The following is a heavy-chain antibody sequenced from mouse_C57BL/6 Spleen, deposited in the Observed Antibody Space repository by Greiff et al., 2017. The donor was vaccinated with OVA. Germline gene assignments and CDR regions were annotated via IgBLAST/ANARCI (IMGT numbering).Heavy chain of an antibody. D-gene: IGHD2-4*01. CDR2: IDPSDSET. CDR3: ARSPYDYGY. Sequence: QVQLKQPGAELVRPGSSVKLSCKASGYTFTSYWMHWVKQRPIQGLEWIGNIDPSDSETHYNQKFKDKATLTVDKSSSTAYMQLSSLTSEDSAVYYCARSPYDYGYWGQGTTLTVSS. V-gene: IGHV1-52*01. CDR1: GYTFTSYW. J-gene: IGHJ2*01.